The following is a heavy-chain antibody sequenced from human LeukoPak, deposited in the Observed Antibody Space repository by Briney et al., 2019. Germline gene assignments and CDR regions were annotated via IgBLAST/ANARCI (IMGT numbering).Heavy chain of an antibody. CDR1: GGSISSGDYY. V-gene: IGHV4-30-4*01. CDR3: ARALQDIVVVPALDY. Sequence: SETLSLTCTVSGGSISSGDYYWSWIRQPPGKGLEWIGYIYYSGSTYYNPSLKSRVTISVDTSKNQFSLKLSSVTAADTAVYYCARALQDIVVVPALDYWGQGTLVTASS. CDR2: IYYSGST. J-gene: IGHJ4*02. D-gene: IGHD2-2*01.